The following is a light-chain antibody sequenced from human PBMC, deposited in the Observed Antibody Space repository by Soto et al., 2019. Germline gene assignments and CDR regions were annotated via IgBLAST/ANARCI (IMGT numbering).Light chain of an antibody. CDR3: QQYGSLPMST. J-gene: IGKJ5*01. CDR1: QTVRSDY. V-gene: IGKV3D-20*01. CDR2: YAS. Sequence: EVVLTQSPATLSLSPGERATLSCGASQTVRSDYVAWYHQAPGLAPRLLIHYASHRAPGIPDRFRGSGSGTDFPLTISGLEPEDSGMYYCQQYGSLPMSTFGQGTRLEIK.